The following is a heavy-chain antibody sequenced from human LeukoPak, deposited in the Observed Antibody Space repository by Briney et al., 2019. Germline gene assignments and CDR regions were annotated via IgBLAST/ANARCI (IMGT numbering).Heavy chain of an antibody. D-gene: IGHD2-21*01. CDR2: INHSGST. J-gene: IGHJ4*02. CDR3: AREWVVIGYFDY. V-gene: IGHV4-34*01. Sequence: KPSETLSLTCAVYGGSFSGYYWSWIRQPPGKGLEWIGEINHSGSTNYNPSLKSRVTISVDMSKNQFSLKLSSVTAADTAVYYCAREWVVIGYFDYWGQGTLVTVSS. CDR1: GGSFSGYY.